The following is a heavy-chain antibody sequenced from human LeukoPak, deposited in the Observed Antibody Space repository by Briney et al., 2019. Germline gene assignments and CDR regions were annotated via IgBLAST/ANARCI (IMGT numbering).Heavy chain of an antibody. CDR2: INPSGGAI. V-gene: IGHV1-46*01. D-gene: IGHD6-13*01. Sequence: ASVKVSCKASGYTFTSYYMHWVRQAPGQGLEWMGIINPSGGAISYAQKFQGRVSMTRDTSTSTIYVELSSLRSEDTAVYYCAREAAAGTKNFDYWGQGTLVTVST. CDR3: AREAAAGTKNFDY. CDR1: GYTFTSYY. J-gene: IGHJ4*02.